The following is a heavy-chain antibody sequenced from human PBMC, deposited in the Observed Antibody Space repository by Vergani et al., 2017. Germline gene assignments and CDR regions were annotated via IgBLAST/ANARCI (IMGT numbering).Heavy chain of an antibody. Sequence: QVQLVQSGAEVGKPGASVKISCKASGYTFTSYAMNWVRQAPGQGLEWMGWINTNTGNPTYAQGFTGRFVFSLDTSVSTAYLQISSLKAEDTAVYYCARGRRGSGTLPYYYYYGMDVWGQGP. J-gene: IGHJ6*02. D-gene: IGHD3-10*01. CDR3: ARGRRGSGTLPYYYYYGMDV. CDR2: INTNTGNP. V-gene: IGHV7-4-1*02. CDR1: GYTFTSYA.